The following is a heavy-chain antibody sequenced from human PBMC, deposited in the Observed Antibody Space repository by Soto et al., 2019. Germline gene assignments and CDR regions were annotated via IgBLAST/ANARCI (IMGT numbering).Heavy chain of an antibody. CDR2: ISGSGGST. CDR1: GFTFSSYA. CDR3: AKDRAKWELLEEY. D-gene: IGHD1-26*01. J-gene: IGHJ4*02. Sequence: EVQLLESGGGLVQPGGSLRLSCAASGFTFSSYAMTWVRQAPGKGLEWVSTISGSGGSTYYADSVKGRFTISRDNSKDTMYLQMNSLRAEDTAVYYCAKDRAKWELLEEYWGQGTLVTVSS. V-gene: IGHV3-23*01.